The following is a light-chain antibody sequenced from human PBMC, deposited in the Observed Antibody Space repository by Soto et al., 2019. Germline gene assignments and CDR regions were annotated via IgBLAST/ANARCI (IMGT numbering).Light chain of an antibody. CDR1: RTLSSD. CDR3: QQTYSVPWT. J-gene: IGKJ1*01. CDR2: AAS. V-gene: IGKV1-39*01. Sequence: DIQMTQTPSSLSASVGDRVTITCRASRTLSSDINWYQQKPGQAPKFLIYAASSLHSGVPSRFSGSGSGTDFTLTISDLQPEDSATYYCQQTYSVPWTFGPGTKVEV.